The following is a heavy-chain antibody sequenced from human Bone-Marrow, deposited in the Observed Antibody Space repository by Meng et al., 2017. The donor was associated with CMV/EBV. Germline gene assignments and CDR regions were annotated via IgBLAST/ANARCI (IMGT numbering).Heavy chain of an antibody. CDR3: ARDHRTYSSSWYVYYYYVMDV. V-gene: IGHV1-46*01. D-gene: IGHD6-13*01. CDR1: GYTFTSYY. CDR2: INPSGGST. Sequence: ASVKVSCKASGYTFTSYYMHWVRQAPGQGLEWMGIINPSGGSTSYAQKFQGRVTMTRDTSTSTVYMELSSLRSEDTAVYYCARDHRTYSSSWYVYYYYVMDVWGQGSTVTVSS. J-gene: IGHJ6*02.